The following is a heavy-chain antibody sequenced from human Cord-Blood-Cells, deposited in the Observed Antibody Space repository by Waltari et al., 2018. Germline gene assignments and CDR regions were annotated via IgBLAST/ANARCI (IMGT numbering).Heavy chain of an antibody. CDR3: AKDMVPQLVHIGFDY. Sequence: EVQLVESGGGLVQPGRSLRLSCAASGFTFDDYAMHWVRQAPGKGLGWVSGISWNSGSIGYADSVKGRFTISRDNAKNSLYLQMNSLRAEDMALYYCAKDMVPQLVHIGFDYWGQGTLVTVSS. D-gene: IGHD6-13*01. V-gene: IGHV3-9*03. CDR2: ISWNSGSI. J-gene: IGHJ4*02. CDR1: GFTFDDYA.